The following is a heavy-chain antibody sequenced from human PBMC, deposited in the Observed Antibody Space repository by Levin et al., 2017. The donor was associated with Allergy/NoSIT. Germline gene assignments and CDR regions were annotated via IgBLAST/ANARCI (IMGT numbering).Heavy chain of an antibody. CDR1: GFIFRNAW. CDR2: IKSTSDGGTS. Sequence: PGGSLRLSCTASGFIFRNAWMSWVRQPPGKGLEWVGRIKSTSDGGTSDYAAPVKGRFTILRDDSRKTMYLQMNNLKTEDTAVYYCTTDLDASSSASLGLGMDVWGQGTTVTVSS. D-gene: IGHD3-3*01. CDR3: TTDLDASSSASLGLGMDV. J-gene: IGHJ6*02. V-gene: IGHV3-15*01.